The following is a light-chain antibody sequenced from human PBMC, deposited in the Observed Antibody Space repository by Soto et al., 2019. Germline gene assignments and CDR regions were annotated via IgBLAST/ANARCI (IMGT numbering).Light chain of an antibody. Sequence: EIVLTHSPDTLSLSPGEIATLSCRSIESVSNNYLAWYQQKPGQAPRLVIYGASSRATGIPDRFSGSGSGTDFTLTISRLEPEDFAVYYCQQYSKAPLTFGQGTKVDIK. J-gene: IGKJ1*01. CDR2: GAS. CDR3: QQYSKAPLT. CDR1: ESVSNNY. V-gene: IGKV3-20*01.